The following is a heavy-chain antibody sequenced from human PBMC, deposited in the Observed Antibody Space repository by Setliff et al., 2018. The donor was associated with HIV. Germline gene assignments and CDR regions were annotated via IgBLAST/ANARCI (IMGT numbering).Heavy chain of an antibody. CDR2: INAANGNT. CDR1: GYSFTDHY. J-gene: IGHJ4*02. V-gene: IGHV1-3*03. D-gene: IGHD2-15*01. CDR3: ARVRIGGILMFDY. Sequence: ASVKVSCKTSGYSFTDHYIHWVRQAPGQRLEWMGWINAANGNTKYSQEFQGRVTITRDTSASTAYMELSSLTSEDMAVYYCARVRIGGILMFDYWGQGTLVTVSS.